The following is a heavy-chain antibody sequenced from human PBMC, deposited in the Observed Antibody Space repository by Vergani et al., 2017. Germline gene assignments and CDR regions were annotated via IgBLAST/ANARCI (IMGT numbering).Heavy chain of an antibody. Sequence: QVQLVESGGGVVQPGRSLRLSCAASGFTFSSYAMHWVRQAPGKGLEWVAVISYDGSNKYYADSVKGRFTISRDNSKNTLYLQMNSLRAEDTAVYYCARDWLRGSFLRGWFDPWGQGTLVTVSS. CDR1: GFTFSSYA. D-gene: IGHD2-15*01. J-gene: IGHJ5*02. CDR2: ISYDGSNK. V-gene: IGHV3-30-3*01. CDR3: ARDWLRGSFLRGWFDP.